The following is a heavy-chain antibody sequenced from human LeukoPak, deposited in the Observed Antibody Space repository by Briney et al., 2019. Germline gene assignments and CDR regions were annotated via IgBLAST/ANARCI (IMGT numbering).Heavy chain of an antibody. V-gene: IGHV4-34*01. Sequence: PSETLSLTCAVYSGSFSGYYWSWVRQPPGKGLEWIGEINDRGSTRSSYNPSLKSRVTISVDTSKNQFSLKLSSVTAADTAVYYWARGRDVLRFLEWYRVYFDYYGQGAQVTVSS. D-gene: IGHD3-3*01. CDR3: ARGRDVLRFLEWYRVYFDY. CDR1: SGSFSGYY. CDR2: INDRGSTRS. J-gene: IGHJ4*02.